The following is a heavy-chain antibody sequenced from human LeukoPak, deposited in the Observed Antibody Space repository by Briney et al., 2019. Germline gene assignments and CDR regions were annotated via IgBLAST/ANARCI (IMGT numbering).Heavy chain of an antibody. CDR3: ARERLENCNDGSCPDALDI. CDR1: GFSVSSYL. V-gene: IGHV3-33*01. J-gene: IGHJ3*02. D-gene: IGHD2-15*01. CDR2: IGFDVSKI. Sequence: GGSLRLSCAASGFSVSSYLMHWVRQAPGKGLEWVALIGFDVSKIYYADSVKGRFTISRDNSKNTLYLQMNSLRDEDTAVYFCARERLENCNDGSCPDALDIWGQGTMVTISS.